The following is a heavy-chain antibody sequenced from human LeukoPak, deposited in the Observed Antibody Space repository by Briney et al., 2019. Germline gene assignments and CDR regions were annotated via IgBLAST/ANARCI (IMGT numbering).Heavy chain of an antibody. J-gene: IGHJ6*02. Sequence: GGSLRLSCAASGFTFSSYGMHWVRQAPGKGLEWVAVISYDGSNKYYADSVKGRFTISRDNSKNTLYLQMNSLRAEDTAVYYCAKDLVTTVRNYYYYGMDGWGQGTTVTVSS. V-gene: IGHV3-30*18. CDR3: AKDLVTTVRNYYYYGMDG. D-gene: IGHD4-11*01. CDR1: GFTFSSYG. CDR2: ISYDGSNK.